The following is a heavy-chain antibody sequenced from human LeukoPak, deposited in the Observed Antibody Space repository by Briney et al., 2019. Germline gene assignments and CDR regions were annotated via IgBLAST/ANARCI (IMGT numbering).Heavy chain of an antibody. CDR1: GFTFDDYA. D-gene: IGHD6-19*01. J-gene: IGHJ4*02. CDR2: ISWNSGSI. CDR3: ALLAVASDFDY. V-gene: IGHV3-9*01. Sequence: GGSLRLSCAASGFTFDDYAMHWVRQAPGKGLEWVSGISWNSGSIGYADSVKGRFSISRDNAENSLFLQMNSLRVEDTGIYYCALLAVASDFDYWGQGALVTVSS.